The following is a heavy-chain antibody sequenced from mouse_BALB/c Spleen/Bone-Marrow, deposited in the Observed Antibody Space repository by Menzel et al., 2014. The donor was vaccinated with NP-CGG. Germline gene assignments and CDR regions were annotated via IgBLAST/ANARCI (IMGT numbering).Heavy chain of an antibody. Sequence: EVQLQQSGAELVKPGASVKLSGSASGFNIKDTYMHWVKQRPEQGLEWIGRIDPANGNTKYDPKFQDKATITADTSSNTVDLQLSSLTFEDTAVYYCARQEFAIYWYFDVWGAGTTVTVSS. CDR2: IDPANGNT. J-gene: IGHJ1*01. CDR1: GFNIKDTY. D-gene: IGHD1-3*01. V-gene: IGHV14-3*02. CDR3: ARQEFAIYWYFDV.